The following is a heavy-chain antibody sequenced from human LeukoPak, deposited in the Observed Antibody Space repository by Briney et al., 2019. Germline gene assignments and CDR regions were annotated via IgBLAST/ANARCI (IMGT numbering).Heavy chain of an antibody. CDR3: ARENGSGSRGLDF. D-gene: IGHD3-10*01. J-gene: IGHJ4*02. Sequence: SETLSLTCTVSAGSISNYFWSWIRQPAGKGLEWIGRIYTSGTINYSPSLKSRVTMSVDTSTNQFSLKLTSVTAADTAVYYCARENGSGSRGLDFWGQGTLVTVSS. CDR1: AGSISNYF. CDR2: IYTSGTI. V-gene: IGHV4-4*07.